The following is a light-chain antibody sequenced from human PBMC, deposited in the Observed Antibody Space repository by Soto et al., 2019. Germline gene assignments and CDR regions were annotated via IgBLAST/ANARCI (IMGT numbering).Light chain of an antibody. V-gene: IGLV1-40*01. Sequence: QSVLTQPPSVSGAPGQRVTISCTGSSSNNGAGYDVHWYQHLPGTAPKLLIYANNNRPSGVPDRFSGSKSGTSASLAITGLQVDDEADYYCQSYDSSLTGSRVFGGGTKLTVL. J-gene: IGLJ3*02. CDR3: QSYDSSLTGSRV. CDR2: ANN. CDR1: SSNNGAGYD.